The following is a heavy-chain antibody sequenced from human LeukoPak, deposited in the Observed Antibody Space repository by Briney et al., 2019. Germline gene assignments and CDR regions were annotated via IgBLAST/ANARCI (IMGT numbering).Heavy chain of an antibody. CDR1: GYSFTSYW. D-gene: IGHD6-19*01. V-gene: IGHV5-51*07. J-gene: IGHJ4*02. Sequence: GESLKIPCKGSGYSFTSYWIGWVHQMPGKGLEWMGIIYPGDSDTRYSPSFQGQVTVSADKSISTAYLQWSSLKASDTAMYYCARYKKVAGSYYFDYWGQGTLVTVSS. CDR3: ARYKKVAGSYYFDY. CDR2: IYPGDSDT.